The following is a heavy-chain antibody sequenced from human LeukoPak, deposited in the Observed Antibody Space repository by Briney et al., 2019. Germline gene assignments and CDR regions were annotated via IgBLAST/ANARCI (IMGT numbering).Heavy chain of an antibody. CDR1: GITLSNYL. D-gene: IGHD2-15*01. CDR2: INLNGGST. Sequence: GALRPSCAASGITLSNYLMSWVRPAPGEGLGLGPGINLNGGSTGYADSVKGRFTISRDNAKNSLYLQMNSLRAEDTALYYCARSRSGDCSGGSCYSDYWGQGTLVTVSS. CDR3: ARSRSGDCSGGSCYSDY. J-gene: IGHJ4*02. V-gene: IGHV3-20*04.